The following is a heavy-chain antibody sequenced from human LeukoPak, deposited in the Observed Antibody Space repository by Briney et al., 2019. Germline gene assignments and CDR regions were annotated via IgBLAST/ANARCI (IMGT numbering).Heavy chain of an antibody. J-gene: IGHJ5*02. CDR1: GFTFSSYA. Sequence: PGGSLRLSCAASGFTFSSYAMRWVRQAPGKGLEWVSAISGSGGSTYYADSVKGRFTISRDNSKNTLYLQMNSLRAEDTAVYYCAKGEVVVVAATPSSFDPWGQGTLVTVSS. D-gene: IGHD2-15*01. CDR3: AKGEVVVVAATPSSFDP. V-gene: IGHV3-23*01. CDR2: ISGSGGST.